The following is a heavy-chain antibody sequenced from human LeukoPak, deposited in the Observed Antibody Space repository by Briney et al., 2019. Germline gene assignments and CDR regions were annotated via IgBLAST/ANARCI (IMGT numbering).Heavy chain of an antibody. Sequence: SETLSLTCTVSGGSISSSSYYWSWIRQPAGKGLEWIGRIYTSGSTNYNPSLKSRVTISVDTSKNQFSLKLSSVTAADTAVYYCARVGSDYYGSGSYGSMDYWGQGTLVTVSS. CDR1: GGSISSSSYY. D-gene: IGHD3-10*01. CDR2: IYTSGST. V-gene: IGHV4-61*02. CDR3: ARVGSDYYGSGSYGSMDY. J-gene: IGHJ4*02.